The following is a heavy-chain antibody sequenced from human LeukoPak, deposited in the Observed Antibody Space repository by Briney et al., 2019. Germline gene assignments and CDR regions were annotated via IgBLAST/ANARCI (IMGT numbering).Heavy chain of an antibody. Sequence: SQTLSLTCTVSGGSISSGGYSWSRIRQHPGKGLEWIGYIYYSGSTNYNPSLKSRVTISVDTSKNQFSLKLSSVTAADTAVYYCARGPARTIFGVVTPFDYWGQGTLVTVSS. CDR3: ARGPARTIFGVVTPFDY. V-gene: IGHV4-31*03. CDR1: GGSISSGGYS. J-gene: IGHJ4*02. D-gene: IGHD3-3*01. CDR2: IYYSGST.